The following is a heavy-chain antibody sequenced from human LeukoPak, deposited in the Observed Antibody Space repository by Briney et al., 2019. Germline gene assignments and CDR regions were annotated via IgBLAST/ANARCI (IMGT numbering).Heavy chain of an antibody. V-gene: IGHV3-7*04. Sequence: GGSLRLSCAASGYTFSSYWISWVRQAPGNGLEWVANINQNGREKYYVDSVKGRFTISRDNAKNSLYLQMNSLRAEGTAVYYCAGGAIVVVYWGQGTLVTVSS. J-gene: IGHJ4*02. CDR2: INQNGREK. CDR1: GYTFSSYW. D-gene: IGHD2-15*01. CDR3: AGGAIVVVY.